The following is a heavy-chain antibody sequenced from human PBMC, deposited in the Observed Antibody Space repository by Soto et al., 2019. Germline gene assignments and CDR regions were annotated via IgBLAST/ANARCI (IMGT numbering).Heavy chain of an antibody. J-gene: IGHJ4*02. V-gene: IGHV4-59*01. CDR2: IYYSGNT. D-gene: IGHD3-16*02. CDR1: GGSMRDYY. CDR3: ARGGAGNYRFLNADY. Sequence: SETLSLTCSVSGGSMRDYYWSWTRQSPGKGPEWIGYIYYSGNTNYNPSLKSRVTISVDMPKSLFSLKLNSVTAADTAVYYCARGGAGNYRFLNADYWGQGTLVTVSS.